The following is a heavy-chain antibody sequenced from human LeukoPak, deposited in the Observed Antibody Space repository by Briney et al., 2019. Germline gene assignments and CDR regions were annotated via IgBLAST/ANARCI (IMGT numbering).Heavy chain of an antibody. D-gene: IGHD3-10*02. CDR3: AMFGELFSSDY. V-gene: IGHV3-7*01. J-gene: IGHJ4*02. CDR2: IKQDGSEK. Sequence: GGSLRLSCAASGFTFSSYWMSWVRQAPGKGLEWVANIKQDGSEKYYVDSVKGRFTISRDNAKNSLYLQMNSLRAEDTAVYYCAMFGELFSSDYWGQGTLVTVSS. CDR1: GFTFSSYW.